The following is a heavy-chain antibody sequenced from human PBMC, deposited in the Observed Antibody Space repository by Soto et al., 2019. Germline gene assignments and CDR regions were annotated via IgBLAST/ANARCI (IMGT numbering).Heavy chain of an antibody. J-gene: IGHJ5*02. CDR3: ARETYDYVWA. Sequence: SETLSLTCTVSGGSISSYYWSWIRQPPGKGLEWIGYIYYSGSTNYNPSLKSRVTISVDTSKNQFSLELSSVTAADTAVYYCARETYDYVWAWGQGTLVTVSS. V-gene: IGHV4-59*01. CDR1: GGSISSYY. D-gene: IGHD3-16*01. CDR2: IYYSGST.